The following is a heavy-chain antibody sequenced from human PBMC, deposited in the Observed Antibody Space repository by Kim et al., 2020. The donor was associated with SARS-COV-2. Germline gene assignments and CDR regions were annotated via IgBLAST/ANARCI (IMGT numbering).Heavy chain of an antibody. CDR3: ARVGIRRIAIFGVVDPSNYCHP. Sequence: SETLSLTCTVSGGSISSSSYYWGWIRQPPGKGLEWIGCIYYRGSTYYNPSLKSRVTRSVETSKNQFFLKLSPVTAADTAVYYCARVGIRRIAIFGVVDPSNYCHPGGQGTLVTVSS. V-gene: IGHV4-39*01. CDR1: GGSISSSSYY. J-gene: IGHJ5*02. CDR2: IYYRGST. D-gene: IGHD3-3*01.